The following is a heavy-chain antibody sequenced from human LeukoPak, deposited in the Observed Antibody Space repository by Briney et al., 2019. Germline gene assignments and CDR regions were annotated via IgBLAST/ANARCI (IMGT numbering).Heavy chain of an antibody. CDR3: AISIVVVPAAMLDV. J-gene: IGHJ6*02. Sequence: GGSLRLSCAASGFTFSSYAMSWVRQAPGKGLEWVSAISASGGSTYYADSVKGRFTISRDNSKNTLYLQMNSLRAEDTAVYYCAISIVVVPAAMLDVWGQGTTVTVSS. CDR2: ISASGGST. D-gene: IGHD2-2*01. CDR1: GFTFSSYA. V-gene: IGHV3-23*01.